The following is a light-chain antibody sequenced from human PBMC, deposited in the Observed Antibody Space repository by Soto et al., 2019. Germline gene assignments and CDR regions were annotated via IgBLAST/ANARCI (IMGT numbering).Light chain of an antibody. CDR1: SSDVGGYNL. CDR2: GDS. Sequence: QSALTQPASVSGSPGQSITISCTGTSSDVGGYNLVSWYQQHPGKAPKLILFGDSERPSGASDRFSGSKSGNTASLTISGVEAEDEAVYHCCSYATSSFVFGTGTKLTVL. CDR3: CSYATSSFV. J-gene: IGLJ1*01. V-gene: IGLV2-23*01.